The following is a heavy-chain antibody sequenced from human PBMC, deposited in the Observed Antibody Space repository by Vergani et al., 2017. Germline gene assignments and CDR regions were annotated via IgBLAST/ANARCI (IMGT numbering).Heavy chain of an antibody. CDR1: GGSISSYY. J-gene: IGHJ4*02. Sequence: QVQLQASGPGLVKPSETLSLTCTVSGGSISSYYWSWIRPPPGKGLAWIGYIYYSGSTNYNPSLKSRVTISVDTSKNQFSLKLSSVTAADTAVYYCAGDRLYGGFDYWGQGTLVTVSS. V-gene: IGHV4-59*01. CDR2: IYYSGST. D-gene: IGHD4-23*01. CDR3: AGDRLYGGFDY.